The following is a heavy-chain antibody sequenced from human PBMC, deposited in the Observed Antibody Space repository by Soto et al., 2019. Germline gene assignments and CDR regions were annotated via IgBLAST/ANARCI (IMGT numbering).Heavy chain of an antibody. CDR2: IIPIFGTA. V-gene: IGHV1-69*13. J-gene: IGHJ6*02. CDR3: AGLVVKDDLGGYYYYGMDV. Sequence: SGKVSCKASGGTFSSYAISWVRQAPGRGLEWMGGIIPIFGTANYAQKFQGRATITADESTSTAYMELSSLRSEDTAVYYCAGLVVKDDLGGYYYYGMDVWGQGTTVTVSS. CDR1: GGTFSSYA. D-gene: IGHD2-2*01.